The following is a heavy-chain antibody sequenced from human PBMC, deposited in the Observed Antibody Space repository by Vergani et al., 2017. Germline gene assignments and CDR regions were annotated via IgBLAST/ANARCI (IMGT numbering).Heavy chain of an antibody. Sequence: QVQLQQWGAGLLKPSETLSLTCAVYGGSFSGYYWSWIRQPPGKGLEWIGEINHSGSTNYNPSLKSRVTISVDTSKNQFSLKLSSVTAADTAVYYCARGRRYNSSSPIYYYYMDVWGKGTTVTVSS. D-gene: IGHD6-6*01. CDR2: INHSGST. CDR1: GGSFSGYY. CDR3: ARGRRYNSSSPIYYYYMDV. J-gene: IGHJ6*03. V-gene: IGHV4-34*01.